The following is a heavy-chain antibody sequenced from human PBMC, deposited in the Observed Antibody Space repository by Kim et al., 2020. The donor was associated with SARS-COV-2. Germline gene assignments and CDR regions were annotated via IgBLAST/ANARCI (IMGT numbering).Heavy chain of an antibody. CDR2: INHSGST. CDR1: GGSFSGYY. Sequence: SETLSLTCAVYGGSFSGYYWSWIRQPPGKGLEWIGEINHSGSTNYNPSLKSRVTISVDTSKNQFSLKLSSVTAADTAVYYCAREAIGWLNWFDPWGQGTLVTVSS. V-gene: IGHV4-34*01. J-gene: IGHJ5*02. D-gene: IGHD2-2*02. CDR3: AREAIGWLNWFDP.